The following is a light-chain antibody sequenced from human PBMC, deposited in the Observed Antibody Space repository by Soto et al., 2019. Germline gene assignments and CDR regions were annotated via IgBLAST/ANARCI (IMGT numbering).Light chain of an antibody. CDR2: GAS. CDR3: QQYGSSGK. J-gene: IGKJ1*01. V-gene: IGKV3-20*01. CDR1: QSVNIN. Sequence: EIVMTQSPVTLSVSPGERATLSCRASQSVNINLAWYQQKPGQAPRLLIYGASNRATGIPDRFSGSGSGTDFTLTISRLEPEDFAVYYCQQYGSSGKFGQGTKWIS.